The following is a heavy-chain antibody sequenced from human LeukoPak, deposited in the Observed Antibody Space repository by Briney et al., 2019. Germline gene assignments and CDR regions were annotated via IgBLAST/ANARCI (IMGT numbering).Heavy chain of an antibody. V-gene: IGHV1-2*02. CDR2: INPNSGGT. CDR1: GYTFTGYY. D-gene: IGHD6-13*01. CDR3: SPGPGIAAAPDV. Sequence: GASVTVSCKASGYTFTGYYMHWVRQAPGQGLEWMGWINPNSGGTNYAQKFQGRVTMTRDTSISTAYMELSRLRSDDTAVYYCSPGPGIAAAPDVWGKGTTVTVSS. J-gene: IGHJ6*04.